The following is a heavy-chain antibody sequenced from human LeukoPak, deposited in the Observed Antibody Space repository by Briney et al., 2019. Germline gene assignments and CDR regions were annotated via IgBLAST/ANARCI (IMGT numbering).Heavy chain of an antibody. CDR2: INPSGGST. CDR3: ARDPYAVAYGMDV. J-gene: IGHJ6*02. Sequence: ASVKVSCKASRYTFTSYYMHWVRQAPGQGLEWMGIINPSGGSTSYAQKFQGRVTMTRDTSTSTVYMELSSLRSEDTAVYYCARDPYAVAYGMDVWGQGTTVTVSS. D-gene: IGHD6-19*01. CDR1: RYTFTSYY. V-gene: IGHV1-46*01.